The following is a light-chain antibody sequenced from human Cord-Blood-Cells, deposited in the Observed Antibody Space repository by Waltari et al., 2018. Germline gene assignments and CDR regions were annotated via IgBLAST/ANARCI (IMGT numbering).Light chain of an antibody. CDR3: QVWDSSSDRPYV. CDR2: YDS. CDR1: NIGSKS. Sequence: SYVLTQPPSVPVAPGKTARITCGGNNIGSKSVHWYQQKPGQAPVLVIYYDSDRPSGIPERFSGSNSGNTATLTISRVEAGDEADYYCQVWDSSSDRPYVFGTGTKVTVL. V-gene: IGLV3-21*04. J-gene: IGLJ1*01.